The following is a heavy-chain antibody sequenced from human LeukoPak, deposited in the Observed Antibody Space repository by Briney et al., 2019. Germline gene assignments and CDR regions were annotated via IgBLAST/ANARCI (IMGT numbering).Heavy chain of an antibody. CDR1: GGSFSGYS. Sequence: SETLSLTCGVYGGSFSGYSWNWIRQPPGKGREWIGEINHSGSTNHNPSLKRRVTISVDTSKNQISLKLSSVTAADTAVYYCARETNYYFDYWGQGNLVTVSS. CDR3: ARETNYYFDY. D-gene: IGHD2-8*01. J-gene: IGHJ4*02. CDR2: INHSGST. V-gene: IGHV4-34*01.